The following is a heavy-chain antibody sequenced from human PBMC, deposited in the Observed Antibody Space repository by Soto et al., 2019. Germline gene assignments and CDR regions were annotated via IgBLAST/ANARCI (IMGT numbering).Heavy chain of an antibody. CDR3: ARESGGTGLDV. Sequence: GGSLRLSCAASGFTFSAFEMNWVRQAPGKGLEWLSYIYNSGSTMTYADSVKGRFAISRDNAKNSLYLQMYSLRVEDTAVYYCARESGGTGLDVWGQGTTVTVSS. V-gene: IGHV3-48*03. D-gene: IGHD1-1*01. CDR1: GFTFSAFE. CDR2: IYNSGSTM. J-gene: IGHJ6*02.